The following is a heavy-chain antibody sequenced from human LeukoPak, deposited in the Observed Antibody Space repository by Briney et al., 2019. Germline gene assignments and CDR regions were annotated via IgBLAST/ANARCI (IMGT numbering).Heavy chain of an antibody. V-gene: IGHV4-34*01. D-gene: IGHD2-15*01. J-gene: IGHJ4*02. CDR2: INHRGSS. Sequence: SETLSLTCGVFGGSFSGYYWTWLRQPPGKGLEWIGQINHRGSSHCNPSLRSRVTISVDTSKTQFSLKLTSVTAADTAVYYCARDKFCSDTGSCNIGLFDFWGQGALVTVSS. CDR3: ARDKFCSDTGSCNIGLFDF. CDR1: GGSFSGYY.